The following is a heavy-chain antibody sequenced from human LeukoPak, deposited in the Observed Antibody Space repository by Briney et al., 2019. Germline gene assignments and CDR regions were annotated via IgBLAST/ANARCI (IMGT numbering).Heavy chain of an antibody. J-gene: IGHJ4*02. V-gene: IGHV3-74*01. D-gene: IGHD3-10*01. CDR2: IKSDGSST. CDR3: ASHMVRGVG. CDR1: GFTFSSYW. Sequence: GGSLRLSCAASGFTFSSYWMHWVRQAPGKGLVWVSRIKSDGSSTSYADSVKGRFAISRDNAKNTLYLQMNSLRAEDTAVYYCASHMVRGVGWGQGTLVTVSS.